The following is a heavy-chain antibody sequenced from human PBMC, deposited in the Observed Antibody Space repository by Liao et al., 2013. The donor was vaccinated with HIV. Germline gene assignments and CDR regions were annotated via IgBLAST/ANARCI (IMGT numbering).Heavy chain of an antibody. CDR3: ARDASRGAYGRPFDF. Sequence: QVQLHESGPGRVKPSETLSVTCSVSGASISDYYWSWIRQSPGQGLEWIGYVHHSGRTNYNPSLRSRVTLSIDTPKNQFSLKLNSVTTADTAIYYCARDASRGAYGRPFDFWGQGTLVTVSS. J-gene: IGHJ4*02. CDR2: VHHSGRT. CDR1: GASISDYY. D-gene: IGHD4-17*01. V-gene: IGHV4-59*01.